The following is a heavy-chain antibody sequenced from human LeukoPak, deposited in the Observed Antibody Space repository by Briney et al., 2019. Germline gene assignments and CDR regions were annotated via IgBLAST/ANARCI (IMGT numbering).Heavy chain of an antibody. J-gene: IGHJ6*04. V-gene: IGHV3-15*01. CDR1: GFTFSNAW. D-gene: IGHD2-21*02. Sequence: GGSLRLSCAASGFTFSNAWMSWVRQAPGKGLEWVGRIKSKTEGGTTDYAAPVKGRFTISRDDSKNTLYLQMNSLKTEDTAVYYCTTGLLAHYYYYGMDVWGKGTTVTVSS. CDR3: TTGLLAHYYYYGMDV. CDR2: IKSKTEGGTT.